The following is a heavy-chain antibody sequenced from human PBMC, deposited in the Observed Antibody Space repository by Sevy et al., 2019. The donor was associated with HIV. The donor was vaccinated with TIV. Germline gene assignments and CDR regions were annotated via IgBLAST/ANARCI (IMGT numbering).Heavy chain of an antibody. D-gene: IGHD2-8*01. Sequence: GGSLRLSCAASAFTFSDYSLNWVRQAPGKGLEWVSYISRSGTTRHYADSVRGRFTISRDDAKNSLYLQMSSMRDEDTAVYYCARDDGASYLPVSWGQGTLVTVSS. J-gene: IGHJ4*02. CDR3: ARDDGASYLPVS. V-gene: IGHV3-48*02. CDR2: ISRSGTTR. CDR1: AFTFSDYS.